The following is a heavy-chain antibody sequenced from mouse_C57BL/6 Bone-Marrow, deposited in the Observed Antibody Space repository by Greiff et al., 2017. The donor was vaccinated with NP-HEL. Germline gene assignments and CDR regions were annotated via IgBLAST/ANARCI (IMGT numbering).Heavy chain of an antibody. CDR1: GYAFSSSW. V-gene: IGHV1-82*01. Sequence: QVQLQQSGPELVKPGASVKISCKASGYAFSSSWMNWVKQRPGKGLEWIGRIYPGDGDTNYNGKFKGKATLTADKSSSTAYMQLSSLTSEDSAVYFCAKGATGTAYFDVWGTGTTVTVSS. D-gene: IGHD4-1*02. CDR2: IYPGDGDT. J-gene: IGHJ1*03. CDR3: AKGATGTAYFDV.